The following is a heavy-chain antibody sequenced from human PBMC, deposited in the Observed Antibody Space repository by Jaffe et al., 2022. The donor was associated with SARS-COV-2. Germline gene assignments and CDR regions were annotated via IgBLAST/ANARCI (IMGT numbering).Heavy chain of an antibody. V-gene: IGHV1-3*01. Sequence: QVQLVQSGAEVKKPGASVKVSCKASGYTFTNNAMHWVRQAPGQRLEWMGWINVGNGNTKYSQKLQGRVTITRDTSASIAYMELSSLRSEDTAVYYCARVYMPRGSEVFDPWGQGTRVTVSS. J-gene: IGHJ5*02. D-gene: IGHD3-10*01. CDR1: GYTFTNNA. CDR3: ARVYMPRGSEVFDP. CDR2: INVGNGNT.